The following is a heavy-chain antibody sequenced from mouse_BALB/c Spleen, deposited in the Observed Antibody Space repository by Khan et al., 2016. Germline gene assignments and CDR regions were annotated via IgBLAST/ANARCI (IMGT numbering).Heavy chain of an antibody. J-gene: IGHJ3*01. Sequence: EVELVESGGGLVKPGGSLKLSCAASGFTFSDYYMYWVRQTPEKRLEWVATISDGGSYTYYPDSVKGRFHISRDNAKNNLYLQMSSLKSEDTAMYYCAREGLRRGFAYWGQGTLVTGSA. V-gene: IGHV5-4*02. CDR1: GFTFSDYY. CDR2: ISDGGSYT. D-gene: IGHD2-4*01. CDR3: AREGLRRGFAY.